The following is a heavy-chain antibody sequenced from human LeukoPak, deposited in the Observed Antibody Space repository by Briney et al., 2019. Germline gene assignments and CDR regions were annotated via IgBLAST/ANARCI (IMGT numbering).Heavy chain of an antibody. CDR1: GYTFTSYG. J-gene: IGHJ4*02. CDR3: ARGPYYDFWSGPTRYVFPLDY. Sequence: GASVKVSCKASGYTFTSYGNSWVRQAPGQGLEWMGGIIPIFGTANYAQKFQGRVTITADESTSTAYMELSSLRSEDTAVYYCARGPYYDFWSGPTRYVFPLDYWGQGTLVTVSS. CDR2: IIPIFGTA. D-gene: IGHD3-3*01. V-gene: IGHV1-69*13.